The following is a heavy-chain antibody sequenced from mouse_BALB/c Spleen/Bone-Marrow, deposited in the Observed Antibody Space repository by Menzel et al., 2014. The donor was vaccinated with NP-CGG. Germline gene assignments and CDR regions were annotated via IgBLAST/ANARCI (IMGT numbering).Heavy chain of an antibody. CDR1: GFNNKDTY. J-gene: IGHJ4*01. CDR3: ARWEYYAMDY. Sequence: EVQLQQSGAELVKPGASVKLSCTASGFNNKDTYMHWVKQRPEQGLEWIGRIDPANGNTKYDPKFQGKATITADTSSNTAYLQLSSLTSEDTVVYYCARWEYYAMDYWGQGTSVTVSS. D-gene: IGHD4-1*01. V-gene: IGHV14-3*02. CDR2: IDPANGNT.